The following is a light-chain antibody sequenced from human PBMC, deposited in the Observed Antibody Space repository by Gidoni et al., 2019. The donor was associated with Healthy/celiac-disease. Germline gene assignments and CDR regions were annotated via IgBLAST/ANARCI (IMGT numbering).Light chain of an antibody. CDR2: WAS. V-gene: IGKV4-1*01. J-gene: IGKJ2*01. Sequence: DIVMTQSPDSLAAYLGERATINCKSSQSVLYSSNNKNYLAWYQQKPGQPPKLLIYWASTRESGVPDRFSGSGSGTDFTLTISSLQAEDVAVYYCQQYYSTPRTFGQGTKLEIK. CDR1: QSVLYSSNNKNY. CDR3: QQYYSTPRT.